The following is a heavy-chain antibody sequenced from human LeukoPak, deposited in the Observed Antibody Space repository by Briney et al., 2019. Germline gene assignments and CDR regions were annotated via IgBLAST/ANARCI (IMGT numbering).Heavy chain of an antibody. J-gene: IGHJ4*02. CDR1: GFAFSSYA. Sequence: GGSLRLSCAASGFAFSSYAMHWVRQAPGKGLEWVAVISYDGSNKYYADSVKGRFTISRDNSKNTLYLQMNSLRAEDTAVYYCARDEGPVGAADYWGQGTLVTVSS. CDR3: ARDEGPVGAADY. V-gene: IGHV3-30-3*01. CDR2: ISYDGSNK. D-gene: IGHD1-26*01.